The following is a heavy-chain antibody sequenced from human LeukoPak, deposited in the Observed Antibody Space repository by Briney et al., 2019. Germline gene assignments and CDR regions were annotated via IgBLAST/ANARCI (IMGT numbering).Heavy chain of an antibody. J-gene: IGHJ6*02. V-gene: IGHV3-48*03. D-gene: IGHD1-7*01. CDR2: ISSSGSTI. Sequence: QPGGSLRLSCAASGFTFSSYEMNWVRQAPGKGLEWVSYISSSGSTIYYADAVKGRFTISRDNAKNSLYLQMNSLRAEDTAVYYCARGRRFSTGATRYSGMDVWGQGTTVTVSS. CDR1: GFTFSSYE. CDR3: ARGRRFSTGATRYSGMDV.